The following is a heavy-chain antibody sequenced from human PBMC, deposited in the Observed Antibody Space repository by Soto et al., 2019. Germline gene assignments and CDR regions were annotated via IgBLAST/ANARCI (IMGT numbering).Heavy chain of an antibody. Sequence: EVQLVESGGGLVQPGGSLRLSCAASGIPVSSNYMTWVRQAPGKGLEWVSVLHSGGDTYYANSVKGRFTISRHDSTNTLFVQMNSVTAEDTAVYYCASDGPYDSASRMDVWGQGTTVTVSS. V-gene: IGHV3-53*04. J-gene: IGHJ6*02. D-gene: IGHD3-22*01. CDR3: ASDGPYDSASRMDV. CDR1: GIPVSSNY. CDR2: LHSGGDT.